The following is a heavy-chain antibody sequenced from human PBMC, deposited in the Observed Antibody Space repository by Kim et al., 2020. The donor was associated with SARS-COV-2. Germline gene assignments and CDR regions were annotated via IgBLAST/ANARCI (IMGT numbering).Heavy chain of an antibody. Sequence: NTKCSQKFQGRVTITRDTSASTAYMELTSLRSEDTAIYYGASGSGWAFDYWGQGTLVTVAS. D-gene: IGHD6-19*01. J-gene: IGHJ4*02. CDR2: NT. CDR3: ASGSGWAFDY. V-gene: IGHV1-3*01.